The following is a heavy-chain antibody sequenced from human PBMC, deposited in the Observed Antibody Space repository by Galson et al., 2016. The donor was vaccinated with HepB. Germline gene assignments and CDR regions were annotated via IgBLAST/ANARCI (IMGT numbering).Heavy chain of an antibody. CDR1: GFKLSHYA. V-gene: IGHV3-9*01. J-gene: IGHJ5*02. CDR2: ISWDGTNI. CDR3: ARVSSGWSLPMRRKAGHWFDP. D-gene: IGHD6-19*01. Sequence: SLRLSCAASGFKLSHYAMHWIRQGPDKGLEWVAGISWDGTNIAYADSVKGRFTISRDNAKNSLNLQMNSLRAEDTAVYYCARVSSGWSLPMRRKAGHWFDPWGQGTLVTVSS.